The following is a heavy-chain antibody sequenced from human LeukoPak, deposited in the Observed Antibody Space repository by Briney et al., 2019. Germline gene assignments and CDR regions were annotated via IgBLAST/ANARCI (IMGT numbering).Heavy chain of an antibody. D-gene: IGHD3-22*01. J-gene: IGHJ4*02. V-gene: IGHV3-23*01. CDR2: ISGSGGST. Sequence: GGSLRLSCAASGFTFSSYSMNWVRQAPGKGLEWVSAISGSGGSTYYADSVKGQFTISRDNSKNTLYLQMNSLRAEDTAVYYCAKWDTYYDSSGYYFYWGQGTLVTVSS. CDR3: AKWDTYYDSSGYYFY. CDR1: GFTFSSYS.